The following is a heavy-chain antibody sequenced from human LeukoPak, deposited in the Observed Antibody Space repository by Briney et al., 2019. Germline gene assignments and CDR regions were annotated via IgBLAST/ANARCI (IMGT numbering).Heavy chain of an antibody. V-gene: IGHV4-59*01. CDR1: GDSISNYY. CDR3: ARVWDTAMATGFDY. J-gene: IGHJ4*02. D-gene: IGHD5-18*01. CDR2: IYYSGST. Sequence: ASETLSLTCTVSGDSISNYYWSWIRQPPGKGLEWIGYIYYSGSTNYNPSLKSRVTISVDTSKNQFSLKLSSVTAADTAVYYCARVWDTAMATGFDYWGQGTLVTVSS.